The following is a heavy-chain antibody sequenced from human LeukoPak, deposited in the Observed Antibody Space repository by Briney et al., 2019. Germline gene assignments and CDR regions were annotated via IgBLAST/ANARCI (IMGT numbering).Heavy chain of an antibody. CDR1: GFTFSRYS. D-gene: IGHD5-18*01. CDR3: ARGGYSYGYHLYYFDY. J-gene: IGHJ4*02. Sequence: GGSLRLSCAASGFTFSRYSMNWVRQAPGKGLEWVAVISYDGSNKYYADSVKGRFTISRDNSKNTLYLQMNSLRAEDTAVYYCARGGYSYGYHLYYFDYWGQGTLVTVSP. CDR2: ISYDGSNK. V-gene: IGHV3-30*03.